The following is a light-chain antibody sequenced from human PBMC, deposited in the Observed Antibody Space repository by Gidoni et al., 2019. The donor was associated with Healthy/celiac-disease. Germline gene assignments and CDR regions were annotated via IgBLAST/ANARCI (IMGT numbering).Light chain of an antibody. CDR1: QSISSY. CDR2: AAS. V-gene: IGKV1-39*01. J-gene: IGKJ1*01. CDR3: QQRYSTPRT. Sequence: DPVTITCRASQSISSYLNWYQQKPGKAPKLLIYAASSLQSGVPSRFSGSGSGTDFTLTIRSMQPEEFATYYCQQRYSTPRTFGKGTKVEIK.